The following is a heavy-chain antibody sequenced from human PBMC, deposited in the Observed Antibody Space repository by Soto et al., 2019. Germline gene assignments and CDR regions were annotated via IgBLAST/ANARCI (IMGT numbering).Heavy chain of an antibody. Sequence: QVQLVESGGGVVQPGTSLRLSCVVSGFTLSNTGVHWVRQAPGKGLEWVAMIAHNGVSQFYVDSVKGRFTISRDNSKNTVYLQMHSLRPEDTSVYYCAKDRGSSGWFNWFDSWGQGTLVTVSS. J-gene: IGHJ5*01. CDR1: GFTLSNTG. D-gene: IGHD6-19*01. CDR3: AKDRGSSGWFNWFDS. V-gene: IGHV3-30*18. CDR2: IAHNGVSQ.